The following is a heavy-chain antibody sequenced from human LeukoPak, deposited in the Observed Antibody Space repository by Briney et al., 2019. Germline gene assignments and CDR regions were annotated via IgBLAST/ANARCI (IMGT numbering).Heavy chain of an antibody. CDR3: AKGRIVVVTDAFDI. Sequence: GGSLRLSCAASGFTFDDYAMHWVRQAPGKGLEWDSGISWNSGSIGYADSVKGRFTISRDNAKNSLYLQMNSLRAEDTALYYCAKGRIVVVTDAFDIWGQGTMVTVSS. V-gene: IGHV3-9*01. CDR2: ISWNSGSI. D-gene: IGHD3-22*01. CDR1: GFTFDDYA. J-gene: IGHJ3*02.